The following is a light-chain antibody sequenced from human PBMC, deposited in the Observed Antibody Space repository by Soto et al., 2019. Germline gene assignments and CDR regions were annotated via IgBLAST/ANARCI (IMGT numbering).Light chain of an antibody. CDR1: SSDVGGYNY. CDR2: EVS. V-gene: IGLV2-8*01. Sequence: QSALTQPASVSGSPGQSITISCTGTSSDVGGYNYVSWYQQHPGKAPKLMIYEVSKRPSGVPDRFSGSKSGNTASLTVSRLQAEDEEDYYCNSYAGSNNWVFGGGTKLTVL. J-gene: IGLJ3*02. CDR3: NSYAGSNNWV.